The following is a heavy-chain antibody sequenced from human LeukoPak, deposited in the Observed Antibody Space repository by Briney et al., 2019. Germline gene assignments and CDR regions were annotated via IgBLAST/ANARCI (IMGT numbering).Heavy chain of an antibody. J-gene: IGHJ6*03. CDR1: GFTFSSYE. CDR3: ARGGFDWLLFNYYYYMDV. D-gene: IGHD3-9*01. CDR2: ISSSGSTI. Sequence: GGSLRLSCAASGFTFSSYEMNWVRQAPGKGLEWISYISSSGSTIHYADSVKGRFTISRDNAKNSLYLQMNSLRAEDTAVYYCARGGFDWLLFNYYYYMDVWGKGTTVTISS. V-gene: IGHV3-48*03.